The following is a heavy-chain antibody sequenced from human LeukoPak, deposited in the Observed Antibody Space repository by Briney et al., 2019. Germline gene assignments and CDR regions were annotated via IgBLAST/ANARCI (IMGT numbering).Heavy chain of an antibody. CDR3: ARDAYYYDSSGRGGYFDY. CDR1: GGSISSSNW. V-gene: IGHV4-4*02. CDR2: IYHSGST. Sequence: PSGTLSLTCAVSGGSISSSNWWSWVRQPPGKGLEWIGEIYHSGSTNYNPSLKSRVTISVDKSKNQFSLKLSSVTAADTAVYYCARDAYYYDSSGRGGYFDYWGQGTLVTVSS. D-gene: IGHD3-22*01. J-gene: IGHJ4*02.